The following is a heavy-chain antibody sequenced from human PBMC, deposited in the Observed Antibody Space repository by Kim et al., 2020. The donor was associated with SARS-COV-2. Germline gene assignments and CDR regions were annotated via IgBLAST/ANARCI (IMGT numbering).Heavy chain of an antibody. CDR1: GFTFSSYA. J-gene: IGHJ4*02. CDR3: AKDAYYDSSGYYYFDY. D-gene: IGHD3-22*01. Sequence: GGSLRLSCAASGFTFSSYAMSWVRQAPGKGLEWVSAISGSGGSTYYADSVKGRFTISRDNSKNTLYLQMNSLRAEDTAVYYCAKDAYYDSSGYYYFDYWGQGTLVTVSS. CDR2: ISGSGGST. V-gene: IGHV3-23*01.